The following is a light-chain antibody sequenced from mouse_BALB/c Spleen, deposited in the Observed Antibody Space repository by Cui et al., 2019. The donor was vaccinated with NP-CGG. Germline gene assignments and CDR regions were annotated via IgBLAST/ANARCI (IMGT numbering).Light chain of an antibody. J-gene: IGLJ1*01. CDR3: ALWYSNHWV. CDR1: IGTVTTSNY. CDR2: GTN. Sequence: QAVVTQESVLTTSPGETATLTCRSSIGTVTTSNYANWVQEKPDHLFTGLIGGTNNRAPGVPARFSGSLIGDKAALTITGAQTEDEALYFCALWYSNHWVFGGGTKLTVL. V-gene: IGLV1*01.